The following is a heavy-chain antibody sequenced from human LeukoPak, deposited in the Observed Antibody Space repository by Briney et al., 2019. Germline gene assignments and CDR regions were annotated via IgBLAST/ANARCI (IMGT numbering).Heavy chain of an antibody. J-gene: IGHJ4*02. CDR3: ARAHIGNDLFIDY. CDR1: VYTLTVYY. CDR2: ASRNTGAT. Sequence: ASVKVSCKDCVYTLTVYYMHAVPQAPGQGLEWMGWASRNTGATIYAQKFQGRVTMTRDTSISTAYMGQRSLKSDDTAVYYCARAHIGNDLFIDYWGQGTLVTVSS. V-gene: IGHV1-2*02. D-gene: IGHD2-21*01.